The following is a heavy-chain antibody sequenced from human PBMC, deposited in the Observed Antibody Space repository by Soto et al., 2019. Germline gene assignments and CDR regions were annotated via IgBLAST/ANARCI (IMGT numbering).Heavy chain of an antibody. J-gene: IGHJ4*02. CDR1: GFSLTTSQVG. V-gene: IGHV2-5*01. CDR3: AHLNTRGHYFDY. Sequence: QITLKEPGPMLVKPTQTLTLTCSFSGFSLTTSQVGVGWIRQPPGKALEWLAHVYWNNDKYYSLSLKSRLTITKDTSRSQVVLTMTNMDPVDTATYYCAHLNTRGHYFDYWGQGALVTVSS. CDR2: VYWNNDK.